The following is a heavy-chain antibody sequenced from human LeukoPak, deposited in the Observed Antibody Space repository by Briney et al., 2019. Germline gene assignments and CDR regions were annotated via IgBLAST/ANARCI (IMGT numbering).Heavy chain of an antibody. D-gene: IGHD6-19*01. Sequence: GASVKVSCKASGYTFTGYYMHWVRQAPGQGLEWMGWINPNSGGTNYAQKFQGRVTMTRDTSISTAYMELSRLRSDDTAVYYCARYSRVGYGWYDAFDIWGQGTMVTVSS. CDR3: ARYSRVGYGWYDAFDI. CDR2: INPNSGGT. V-gene: IGHV1-2*02. CDR1: GYTFTGYY. J-gene: IGHJ3*02.